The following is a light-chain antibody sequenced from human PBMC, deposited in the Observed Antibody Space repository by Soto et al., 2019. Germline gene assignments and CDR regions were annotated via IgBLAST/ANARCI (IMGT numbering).Light chain of an antibody. CDR2: GAS. V-gene: IGKV3-20*01. CDR3: QHQGT. J-gene: IGKJ2*01. Sequence: EIVLTQFPGTLSLSAGERATLSCRASQTISSTSLAWYQQKPGQAPRLLIYGASSRATGIPDRFSGSGSGTDFTLTINRLEPEDLAVYYCQHQGTFGQGSRLQIK. CDR1: QTISSTS.